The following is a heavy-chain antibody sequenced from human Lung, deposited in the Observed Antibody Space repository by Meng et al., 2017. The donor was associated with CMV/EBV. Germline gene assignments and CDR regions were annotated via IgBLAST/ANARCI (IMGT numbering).Heavy chain of an antibody. CDR3: ATSTTGTTPYYYYYGMDV. CDR1: GGTFSSYA. D-gene: IGHD1-1*01. Sequence: SXXVSXKASGGTFSSYAISWVRQAPGQGLEWMGGIIPIFGTANYAQKFQGRVTITTDESTSTAYMELSSLRSEDTAVYYCATSTTGTTPYYYYYGMDVWXQGTTVTVSS. V-gene: IGHV1-69*05. J-gene: IGHJ6*02. CDR2: IIPIFGTA.